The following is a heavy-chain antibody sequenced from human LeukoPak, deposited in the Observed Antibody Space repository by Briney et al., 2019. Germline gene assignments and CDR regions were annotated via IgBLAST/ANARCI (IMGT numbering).Heavy chain of an antibody. V-gene: IGHV3-30*04. CDR3: ARAKGLAGSYLDNWFDP. CDR1: GFSFRRCD. CDR2: TSYDGTSE. J-gene: IGHJ5*02. D-gene: IGHD1-26*01. Sequence: GTSLRLSCAASGFSFRRCDMHWVRQAPGKGLEWVAATSYDGTSELYADFVKGRFSISRDNSRNTLSLQMDTLRPEDTAIYYCARAKGLAGSYLDNWFDPWGQGTRVIVSS.